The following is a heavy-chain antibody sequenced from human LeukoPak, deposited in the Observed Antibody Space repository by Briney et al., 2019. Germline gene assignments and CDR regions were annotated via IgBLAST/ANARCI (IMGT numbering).Heavy chain of an antibody. Sequence: GGSLRLSCAASGFTFSSYSMSWGRHAPGKGLEWVSSISSSSSYIYYPDSVKGRHTISRDNAKNSLYPQMNSLRAEDTAVYYCARDRGYSASSGKEGDYWGQGTLVSVSS. V-gene: IGHV3-21*01. CDR1: GFTFSSYS. CDR2: ISSSSSYI. J-gene: IGHJ4*02. D-gene: IGHD6-19*01. CDR3: ARDRGYSASSGKEGDY.